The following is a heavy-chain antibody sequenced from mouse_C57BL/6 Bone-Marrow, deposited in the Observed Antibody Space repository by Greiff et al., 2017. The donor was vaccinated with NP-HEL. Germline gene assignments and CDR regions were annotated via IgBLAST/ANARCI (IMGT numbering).Heavy chain of an antibody. CDR1: GYTFTNYW. J-gene: IGHJ3*01. CDR2: IYPGGGYT. V-gene: IGHV1-63*01. D-gene: IGHD2-1*01. Sequence: QVHVKQSGAELVRPGTSVKMSCKASGYTFTNYWIGWAKQRPGHGLEWIGDIYPGGGYTNYNEKFKGKATLTADKSSSTAYMQFSSLTSEDSAIYYCARSESYYPLFAYWGQGTLVTVSA. CDR3: ARSESYYPLFAY.